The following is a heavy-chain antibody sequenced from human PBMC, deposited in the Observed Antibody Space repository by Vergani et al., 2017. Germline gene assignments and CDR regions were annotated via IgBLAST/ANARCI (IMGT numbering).Heavy chain of an antibody. CDR2: IIPILGTA. J-gene: IGHJ6*03. V-gene: IGHV1-69*11. D-gene: IGHD2-2*01. Sequence: QVQLVQSGAEVKKPGSSVKVSCKASGGTFSSYAISWVRQAPGQGLEWMGRIIPILGTANYAQKFQGRVTITADESTSTADMELSSLRSEDTAVYYCARLVYWSSTSCYSRPWGDYYYYMDVWGKGTTVTVSS. CDR1: GGTFSSYA. CDR3: ARLVYWSSTSCYSRPWGDYYYYMDV.